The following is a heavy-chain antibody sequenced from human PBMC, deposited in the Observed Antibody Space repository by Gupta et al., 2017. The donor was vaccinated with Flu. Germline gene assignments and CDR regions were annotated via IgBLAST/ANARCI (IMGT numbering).Heavy chain of an antibody. CDR3: AKVMTSAATYFDY. CDR2: ISGSGREQ. CDR1: GFTFRGSP. V-gene: IGHV3-23*01. D-gene: IGHD6-13*01. Sequence: EVQLLESGGGLVQPGGSLRLSCAASGFTFRGSPMRWVRQAPGKGLEWISTISGSGREQYYAASVEGRFTVSRDDATNSLLLQVSSLRAEDTAVYFCAKVMTSAATYFDYWGLGTLVTVSS. J-gene: IGHJ4*02.